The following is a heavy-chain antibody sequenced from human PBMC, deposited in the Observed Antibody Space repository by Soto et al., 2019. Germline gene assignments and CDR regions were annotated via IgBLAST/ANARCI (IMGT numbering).Heavy chain of an antibody. CDR1: GFTFSSYG. CDR2: ISYDGSKK. D-gene: IGHD6-19*01. Sequence: QVQLVESGGGVVQTGTSLRLSCAASGFTFSSYGMHWVRQAPGKGLEWVAVISYDGSKKYYVDSVEGRFTISRDNSKNTVFLQMNSLRAEDTAVYYCAKDEGSGWYAPFDYWGQGTLVTVPS. CDR3: AKDEGSGWYAPFDY. J-gene: IGHJ4*02. V-gene: IGHV3-30*18.